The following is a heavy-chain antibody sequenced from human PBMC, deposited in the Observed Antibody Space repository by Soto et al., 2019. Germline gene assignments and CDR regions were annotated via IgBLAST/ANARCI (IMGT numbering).Heavy chain of an antibody. CDR1: GFTFNTHW. CDR2: ISGSGGST. D-gene: IGHD2-8*01. CDR3: AKDFRYCTNGVCYFDY. Sequence: LRLSCTASGFTFNTHWMHWVRQAPGKGLEWVSAISGSGGSTYYADSVKGRFTISRDNSKNTLYLQMNSLRAEDTAVYYCAKDFRYCTNGVCYFDYWGQGTLVTVSS. V-gene: IGHV3-23*01. J-gene: IGHJ4*02.